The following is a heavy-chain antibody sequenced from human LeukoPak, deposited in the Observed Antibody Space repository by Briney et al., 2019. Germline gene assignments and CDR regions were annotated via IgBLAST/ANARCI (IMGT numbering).Heavy chain of an antibody. CDR1: GFTFKSYT. D-gene: IGHD2-2*01. Sequence: PGGSLRLSCAASGFTFKSYTMHWVRQAPGKGLEWVSAISGSGGSTYYADSVKGRFTISRDNSKNTLYLQMNSLRAEDTAVYYCAKTHCSSTSCHIDYWGQGTLVTVSS. CDR2: ISGSGGST. CDR3: AKTHCSSTSCHIDY. V-gene: IGHV3-23*01. J-gene: IGHJ4*02.